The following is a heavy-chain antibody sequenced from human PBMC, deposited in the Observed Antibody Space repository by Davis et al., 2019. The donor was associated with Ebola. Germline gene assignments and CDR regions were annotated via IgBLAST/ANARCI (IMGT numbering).Heavy chain of an antibody. J-gene: IGHJ6*02. Sequence: SVKVSCKASGGTFSSYAISWVRQAPGQGLEWMGGIIPIFCTANYAQKFQGRVTITADESTSTAYMELSSLRSEDTAVYYCATSPVVVVAAILYYYYYGMDVWGQGTTVTVSS. CDR1: GGTFSSYA. D-gene: IGHD2-15*01. CDR3: ATSPVVVVAAILYYYYYGMDV. CDR2: IIPIFCTA. V-gene: IGHV1-69*13.